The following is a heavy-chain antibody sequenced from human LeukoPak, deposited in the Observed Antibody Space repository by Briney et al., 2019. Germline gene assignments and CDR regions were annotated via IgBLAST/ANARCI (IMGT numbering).Heavy chain of an antibody. CDR2: INHSGST. J-gene: IGHJ6*02. Sequence: PSETLSLTCAVYGGSFSGYYWSWIRQPPGKGLDWSGEINHSGSTNYNPSLKSRVTISVDTSKNQFSLKLSSVTAADTAVYYCARETGRRRYCSGGSCYSVYYYYGMDVWGQGTTVTVSS. CDR1: GGSFSGYY. D-gene: IGHD2-15*01. CDR3: ARETGRRRYCSGGSCYSVYYYYGMDV. V-gene: IGHV4-34*01.